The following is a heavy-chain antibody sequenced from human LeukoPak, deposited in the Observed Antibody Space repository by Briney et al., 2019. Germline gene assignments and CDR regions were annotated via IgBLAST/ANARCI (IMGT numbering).Heavy chain of an antibody. D-gene: IGHD3-3*01. CDR1: GGSFSSYY. Sequence: SETLSLTCAVYGGSFSSYYWSWIRQPPGKGLEWIGEINHSGSTKYDPSLKSRVTISVDTSKNQLSLNLISVTAADTAVYYCARSQRITIFGVVDYWFDPWGQGTLVTVSS. V-gene: IGHV4-34*01. CDR3: ARSQRITIFGVVDYWFDP. CDR2: INHSGST. J-gene: IGHJ5*02.